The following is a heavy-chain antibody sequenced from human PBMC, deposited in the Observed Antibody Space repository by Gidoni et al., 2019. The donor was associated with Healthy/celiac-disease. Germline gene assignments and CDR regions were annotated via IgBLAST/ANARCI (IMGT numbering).Heavy chain of an antibody. D-gene: IGHD1-26*01. CDR2: IYSGGST. V-gene: IGHV3-66*01. Sequence: EVQLVESGGGLGQPGGSLRLSWPGSGFTVSSNYMGWLRQAPGKGLEGVSVIYSGGSTYYADSVKGRFTISRDNSKNTLYLQMNSLRAEDTAVYYCARGSYPPEYFQHWGQGTLVTVSS. CDR1: GFTVSSNY. J-gene: IGHJ1*01. CDR3: ARGSYPPEYFQH.